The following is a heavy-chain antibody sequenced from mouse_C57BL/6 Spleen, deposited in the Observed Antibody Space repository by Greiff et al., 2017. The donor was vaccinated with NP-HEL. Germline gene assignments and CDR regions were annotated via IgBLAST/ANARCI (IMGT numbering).Heavy chain of an antibody. CDR3: ARWSAQATYYFDY. V-gene: IGHV1-50*01. J-gene: IGHJ2*01. CDR2: IDPSDSYT. D-gene: IGHD3-2*02. CDR1: GYTFTSYW. Sequence: QVQLQQPGAELVKPGASVKLSCKASGYTFTSYWMQWVKQRPGQGLEWIGEIDPSDSYTNYNQKFKGKATLTVDTSSSTAYMQLSSLTSEDSAVYYCARWSAQATYYFDYWGQGTTLTVAS.